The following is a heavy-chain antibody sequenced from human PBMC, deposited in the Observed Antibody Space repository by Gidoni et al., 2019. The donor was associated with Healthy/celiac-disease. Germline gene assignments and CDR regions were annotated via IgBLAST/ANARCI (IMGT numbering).Heavy chain of an antibody. D-gene: IGHD3-10*01. CDR1: GFTFSSYA. CDR2: ISGSGGRK. CDR3: AKWRGGEFLDY. V-gene: IGHV3-23*04. Sequence: EVQLVESGGGLVQPGGSLRLSCAAPGFTFSSYAMSWVSQAPGKGRGGVSDISGSGGRKYYADSVKGRFTISRKNAKNRLYLKMNSLRAEETAVYYGAKWRGGEFLDYWGQGTLVTVSS. J-gene: IGHJ4*02.